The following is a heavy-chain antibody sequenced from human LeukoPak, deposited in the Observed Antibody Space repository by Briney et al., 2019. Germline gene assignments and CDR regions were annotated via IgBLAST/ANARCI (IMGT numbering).Heavy chain of an antibody. Sequence: GGSLRLSCAASGFTFSSYWMSWVRQAPGKGLEWVANIKQDGSEKYYVDSVKGRFTISRDNAKNSLYLQMYSLRAEDTAVYYCARDRPTTVTTGYYFDYWGQGTLVTVSS. CDR1: GFTFSSYW. CDR3: ARDRPTTVTTGYYFDY. J-gene: IGHJ4*02. V-gene: IGHV3-7*01. CDR2: IKQDGSEK. D-gene: IGHD4-17*01.